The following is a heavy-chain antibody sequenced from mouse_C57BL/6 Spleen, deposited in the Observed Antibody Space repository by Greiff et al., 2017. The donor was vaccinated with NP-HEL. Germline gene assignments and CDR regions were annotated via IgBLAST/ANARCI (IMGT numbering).Heavy chain of an antibody. D-gene: IGHD2-4*01. CDR2: ISDGGSYT. CDR3: ARDRDYYDHDRGYFDY. Sequence: EVQGVESGGGLVKPGGSLKLSCAASGFTFSSYAMSWVRQTPEKRLEWVATISDGGSYTYYPDNVKGRFTISRDNAKNNLYLQMRHLKSEDTAMYYCARDRDYYDHDRGYFDYWGQGTTLTVSS. CDR1: GFTFSSYA. V-gene: IGHV5-4*01. J-gene: IGHJ2*01.